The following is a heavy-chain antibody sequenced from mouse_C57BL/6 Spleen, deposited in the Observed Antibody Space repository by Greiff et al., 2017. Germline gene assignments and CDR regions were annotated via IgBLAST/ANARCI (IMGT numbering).Heavy chain of an antibody. D-gene: IGHD4-1*01. Sequence: EVQLQQSGPELVKPGASVKMSCKASGYTFTDYNMHWVKQSHGKSLEWIGYINPNNGGTSYNQKFKGKATLTVNKSSSTAYMELRSLTSEDSAVYYCARGGLTGNYYAMDYWGQGTSVTVSS. CDR2: INPNNGGT. V-gene: IGHV1-22*01. CDR3: ARGGLTGNYYAMDY. CDR1: GYTFTDYN. J-gene: IGHJ4*01.